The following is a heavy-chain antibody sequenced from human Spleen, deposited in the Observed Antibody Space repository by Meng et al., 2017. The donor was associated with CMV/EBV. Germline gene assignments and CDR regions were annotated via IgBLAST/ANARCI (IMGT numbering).Heavy chain of an antibody. CDR1: GFTFSTYW. CDR2: IEQDGSLK. J-gene: IGHJ4*02. D-gene: IGHD5-12*01. V-gene: IGHV3-7*01. CDR3: ARDGRLRLRKYYFDF. Sequence: GESLRLSCAASGFTFSTYWMNWVRQAPGKGLEWMAIIEQDGSLKDYVDSVKGRFTISRDNAKNSLFLQMSSLRAEDTAVYYCARDGRLRLRKYYFDFWGQGAQVTVSS.